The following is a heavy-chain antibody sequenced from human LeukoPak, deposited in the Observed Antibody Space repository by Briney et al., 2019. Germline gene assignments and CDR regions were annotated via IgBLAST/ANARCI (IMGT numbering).Heavy chain of an antibody. Sequence: ASVKVSCKASGYTFTSYDFNWVRQATGQGLEWMGWMNPNTGSTGYAQKFQGRVTMTRNTSISTAYMELSSLRSEDTAVYYCARGYTAASAYAFDIWGQGTMVTVSS. V-gene: IGHV1-8*01. CDR1: GYTFTSYD. CDR3: ARGYTAASAYAFDI. J-gene: IGHJ3*02. D-gene: IGHD5-18*01. CDR2: MNPNTGST.